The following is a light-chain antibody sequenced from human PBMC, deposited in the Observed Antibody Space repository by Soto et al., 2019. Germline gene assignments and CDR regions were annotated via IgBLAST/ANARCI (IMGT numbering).Light chain of an antibody. CDR3: TSYSTISTLEV. Sequence: QSALTQPASVSGSPGQSITISCTGTSDDVGNSEYVSWYQQHPGLAPKLIIYEVSTRPSGVSDRFSGSKSANTASLTISGLQADDEADYYCTSYSTISTLEVFGGGTKLTVL. CDR2: EVS. V-gene: IGLV2-14*01. J-gene: IGLJ3*02. CDR1: SDDVGNSEY.